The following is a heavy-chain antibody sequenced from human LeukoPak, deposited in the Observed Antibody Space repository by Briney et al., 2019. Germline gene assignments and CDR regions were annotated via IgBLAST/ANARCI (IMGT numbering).Heavy chain of an antibody. CDR1: GGTFSSYA. J-gene: IGHJ4*02. Sequence: GASVKVSCKASGGTFSSYAISWVRQAPGQGLEWMGGIIPIFGTANYAQKFQGRVTITADESTSTAYMELSSLRSEDTAVYYCARDGYSYGYLYDYWGQGTLVTVSS. CDR3: ARDGYSYGYLYDY. V-gene: IGHV1-69*13. D-gene: IGHD5-18*01. CDR2: IIPIFGTA.